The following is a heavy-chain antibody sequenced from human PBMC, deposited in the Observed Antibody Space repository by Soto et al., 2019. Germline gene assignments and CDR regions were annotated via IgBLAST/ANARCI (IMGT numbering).Heavy chain of an antibody. CDR2: MSYDGSKI. CDR3: AKDRDPYYYYYLMDV. CDR1: GFAFDTYG. Sequence: PGGSLRLSCEASGFAFDTYGMHLIRQGAGQGLEWVATMSYDGSKIYYRDSVRGRFSISRDDSKRTLYLQMNSLRAEDTAVYYCAKDRDPYYYYYLMDVWGQGTKVTVSS. J-gene: IGHJ6*02. V-gene: IGHV3-30*18.